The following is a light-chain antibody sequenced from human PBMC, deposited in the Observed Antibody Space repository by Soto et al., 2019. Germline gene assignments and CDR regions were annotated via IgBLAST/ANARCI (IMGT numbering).Light chain of an antibody. Sequence: DIQMTQSPSTLSASVGDRVTISCRASQSISRWLAWYQQKPGKAPNLLIYDASSLQSGVPSRFSGIGSGTEFTLTIRSLQHDGFATYYGEQYNSHGRCGEGTKVDIK. CDR2: DAS. CDR3: EQYNSHGR. V-gene: IGKV1-5*01. CDR1: QSISRW. J-gene: IGKJ1*01.